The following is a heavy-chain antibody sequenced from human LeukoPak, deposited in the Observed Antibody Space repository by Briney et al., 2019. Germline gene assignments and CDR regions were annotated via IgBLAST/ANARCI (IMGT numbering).Heavy chain of an antibody. D-gene: IGHD3-22*01. CDR1: GGTFSRYA. CDR3: AREAAIHDSHAYYYLW. Sequence: GASVKVSCKASGGTFSRYAISWVRQAPGQGLEWMGGITPMFGTANDAQKFQGRVTITADESTRTAYMELRSLKSEDTAVYYCAREAAIHDSHAYYYLWWGQGTLVTVSS. J-gene: IGHJ4*02. V-gene: IGHV1-69*13. CDR2: ITPMFGTA.